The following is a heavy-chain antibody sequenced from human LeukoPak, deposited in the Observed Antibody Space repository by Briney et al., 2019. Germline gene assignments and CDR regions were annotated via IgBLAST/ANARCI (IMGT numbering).Heavy chain of an antibody. CDR2: INHSGST. CDR1: GGSFSGYY. J-gene: IGHJ5*02. Sequence: SETLSLTCAVSGGSFSGYYWSWIRPPPGKGPEWIGEINHSGSTNYTPSLKTRVTISVDTSQHQFSPQLSSATGAPTAVYYCAAAPVTTFPSTARWYNWFDPWGQGTLVTVSS. CDR3: AAAPVTTFPSTARWYNWFDP. D-gene: IGHD4-17*01. V-gene: IGHV4-34*01.